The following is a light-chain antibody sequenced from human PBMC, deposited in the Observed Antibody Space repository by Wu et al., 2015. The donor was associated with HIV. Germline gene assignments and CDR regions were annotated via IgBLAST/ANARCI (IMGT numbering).Light chain of an antibody. V-gene: IGKV1-5*03. CDR3: QQYNAYPTT. Sequence: DIQMTQSPSTLSASLGDRVTIACRASQSVRPWLAWYQQKPGKAPKLLIYETSSLENGVPSRFSGSGSGTEFTLSISSLQPDDLATYYCQQYNAYPTTFGQGTKVEIK. CDR2: ETS. CDR1: QSVRPW. J-gene: IGKJ1*01.